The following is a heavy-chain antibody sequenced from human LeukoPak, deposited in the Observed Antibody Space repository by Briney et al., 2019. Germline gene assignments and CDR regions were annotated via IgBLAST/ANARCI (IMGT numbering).Heavy chain of an antibody. J-gene: IGHJ3*02. D-gene: IGHD5-18*01. CDR3: ARLGIQLWFEAFDI. CDR1: GGSISNTNYY. CDR2: IYYTGTT. V-gene: IGHV4-39*07. Sequence: PSETLSLTCTVSGGSISNTNYYWAWIRQPPGRGLEWIGSIYYTGTTFDNPSLKSRVTLSVDTSKNQFSLRLTSVTAADTAVYYCARLGIQLWFEAFDIWGQGTMVTVSS.